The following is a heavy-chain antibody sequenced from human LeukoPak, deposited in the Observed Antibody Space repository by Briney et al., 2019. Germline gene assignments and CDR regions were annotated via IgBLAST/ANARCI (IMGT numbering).Heavy chain of an antibody. J-gene: IGHJ4*02. CDR3: ARSTVTTRNFDY. Sequence: GGSLRLSCAASGFTFSSYEMNWVRQAPGKGLEWVSYISSSGSTIYYADSVKGRFTISRDNAKNSLYLQMNSLRAEDTALYYCARSTVTTRNFDYWGQGTLVTVSS. D-gene: IGHD4-17*01. V-gene: IGHV3-48*03. CDR2: ISSSGSTI. CDR1: GFTFSSYE.